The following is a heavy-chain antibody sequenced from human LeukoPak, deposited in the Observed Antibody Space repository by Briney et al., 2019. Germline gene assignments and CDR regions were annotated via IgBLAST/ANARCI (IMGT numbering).Heavy chain of an antibody. D-gene: IGHD3-22*01. CDR2: IYHSGST. CDR3: ARYTYYYDSSGYYYY. V-gene: IGHV4-30-2*01. J-gene: IGHJ4*02. Sequence: PSETLSLTCTVSGGSISSGGYYWSWIRQPPGKGLEWIGYIYHSGSTYYNPSLKSRVTISVDRSKNQFSLKLSSVTAADTAVYYCARYTYYYDSSGYYYYWGQGTLVTVSS. CDR1: GGSISSGGYY.